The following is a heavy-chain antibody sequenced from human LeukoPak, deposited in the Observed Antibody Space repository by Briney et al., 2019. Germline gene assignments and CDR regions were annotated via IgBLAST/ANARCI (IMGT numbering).Heavy chain of an antibody. CDR3: ARGLLWFGELEYALDI. V-gene: IGHV3-13*04. Sequence: GGSLRLSCVASGFTFSTYDMNWVRQPTGKGLEWVSATGTAGDTYYADSVKGRLTISRENAKNSLYLEMNSLRAGDTAVYYCARGLLWFGELEYALDIWGQGTTVTVSS. CDR1: GFTFSTYD. J-gene: IGHJ3*02. D-gene: IGHD3-10*01. CDR2: TGTAGDT.